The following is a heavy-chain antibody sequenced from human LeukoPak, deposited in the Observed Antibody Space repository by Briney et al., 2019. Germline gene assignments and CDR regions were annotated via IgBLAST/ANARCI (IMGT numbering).Heavy chain of an antibody. CDR2: ISWDGGTT. CDR3: AKGNYDSSGYYEAQFDY. CDR1: GFTFDDYA. D-gene: IGHD3-22*01. J-gene: IGHJ4*02. V-gene: IGHV3-43D*03. Sequence: GGSPRLSCAASGFTFDDYAMHWVRQAPGKGLEWVSLISWDGGTTYYAASVKGRFTISRDNSKNSLYLQMNSLRAEDAALYYCAKGNYDSSGYYEAQFDYWGQGTLVTVSS.